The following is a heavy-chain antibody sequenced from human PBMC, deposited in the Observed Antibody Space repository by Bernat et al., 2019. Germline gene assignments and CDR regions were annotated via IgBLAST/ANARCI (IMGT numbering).Heavy chain of an antibody. CDR3: AKGAFFGSSWYSVAEYFQH. CDR1: GFTFSSYG. J-gene: IGHJ1*01. CDR2: ISYDGSNK. V-gene: IGHV3-30*18. Sequence: QVQLVESGGGVVQPGRSLRLSCAASGFTFSSYGMHWVHQAPGKGLEWVAVISYDGSNKYYADSVKGRFTISRDNSKNTLYLQMNSLRAEDTAVYYCAKGAFFGSSWYSVAEYFQHWGQGTLVTVSS. D-gene: IGHD6-13*01.